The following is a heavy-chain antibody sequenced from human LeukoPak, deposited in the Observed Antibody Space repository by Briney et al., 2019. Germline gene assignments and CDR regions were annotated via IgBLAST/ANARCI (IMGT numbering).Heavy chain of an antibody. CDR2: ISGSGGST. V-gene: IGHV3-23*01. J-gene: IGHJ4*02. CDR3: AKIGVDSSTNC. Sequence: GGSLRLSCAASGFTFSSYAMSWVRQAPGKGLEWVSAISGSGGSTYYADSVKGRFTTSRDNSQNTLYLQMNRLRAEDTAVYYCAKIGVDSSTNCWGQGTLVTVSS. D-gene: IGHD2-2*01. CDR1: GFTFSSYA.